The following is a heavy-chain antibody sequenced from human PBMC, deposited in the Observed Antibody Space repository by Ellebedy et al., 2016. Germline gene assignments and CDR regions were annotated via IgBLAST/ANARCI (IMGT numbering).Heavy chain of an antibody. CDR1: GFTFSNYF. Sequence: GESLKISXATSGFTFSNYFMTWIRQAPGKGLEWVATISAGGDNTFFADSVKGRFTISRDNSRNILYLQMSSLRDEDSAIYYCREGHYSDVWGQGTQVTVSA. CDR2: ISAGGDNT. CDR3: REGHYSDV. V-gene: IGHV3-23*01. J-gene: IGHJ4*02.